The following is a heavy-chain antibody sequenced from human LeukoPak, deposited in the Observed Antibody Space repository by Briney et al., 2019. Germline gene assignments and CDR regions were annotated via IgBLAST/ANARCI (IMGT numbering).Heavy chain of an antibody. CDR1: GYTLNDYY. Sequence: GGPLSLSCAASGYTLNDYYMRWIRQAPGKGLEWVSYISSSGSTIYYADSVRGRFTISRDNAKNSLYLQMNSLRAEDTAVYYCAREISGERTYYFDYWGQGTLVTVSS. CDR3: AREISGERTYYFDY. V-gene: IGHV3-11*01. CDR2: ISSSGSTI. J-gene: IGHJ4*02. D-gene: IGHD1-26*01.